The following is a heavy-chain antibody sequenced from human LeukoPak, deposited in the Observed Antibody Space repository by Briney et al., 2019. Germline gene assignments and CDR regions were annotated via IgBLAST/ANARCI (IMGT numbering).Heavy chain of an antibody. V-gene: IGHV3-33*01. CDR2: IWYDGSNK. CDR3: ARDGEYSSSWYSDAFDI. J-gene: IGHJ3*02. Sequence: GGSLRLSCAASGFTFSNYGMHWVRQAPGKGLEWVAVIWYDGSNKYYADSVKGRFTISRDNSKNTLYLQMNSLRAEDTAVYYCARDGEYSSSWYSDAFDIWGQGTMVTVSS. D-gene: IGHD6-13*01. CDR1: GFTFSNYG.